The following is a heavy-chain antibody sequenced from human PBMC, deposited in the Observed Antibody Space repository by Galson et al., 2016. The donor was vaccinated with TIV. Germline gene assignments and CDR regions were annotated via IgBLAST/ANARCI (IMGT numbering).Heavy chain of an antibody. J-gene: IGHJ6*02. Sequence: LTCTVSGGSIRTSSYYWAWIRQPPGKGPELIGTIYYTRSTYYNPSLKSRVTISVDTSNNQFSLKLRSVTAADTAVYYCTRPGSYVSYGMDVWGQGTSVIVSS. CDR1: GGSIRTSSYY. CDR3: TRPGSYVSYGMDV. CDR2: IYYTRST. D-gene: IGHD3-10*01. V-gene: IGHV4-39*01.